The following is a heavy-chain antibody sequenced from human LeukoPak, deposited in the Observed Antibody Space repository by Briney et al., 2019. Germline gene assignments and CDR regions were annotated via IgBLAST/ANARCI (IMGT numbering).Heavy chain of an antibody. CDR2: MNPNSGNT. D-gene: IGHD3-10*01. CDR3: ARVTYGSGSYPLDY. V-gene: IGHV1-8*01. Sequence: ASVKVSCKASGYTFTSYDMNWVRQATGQGLEWMGWMNPNSGNTGYAQKFQGRVTITRNTSISTAYMELSSLRSDDTAVYYCARVTYGSGSYPLDYWGQETLVTVSS. CDR1: GYTFTSYD. J-gene: IGHJ4*02.